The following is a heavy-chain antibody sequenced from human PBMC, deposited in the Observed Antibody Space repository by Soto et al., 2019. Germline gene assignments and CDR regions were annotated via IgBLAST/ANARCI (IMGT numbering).Heavy chain of an antibody. CDR1: GGSISSYY. J-gene: IGHJ4*02. D-gene: IGHD2-2*01. CDR2: IYYSGST. Sequence: SETLSLTCTVSGGSISSYYWSWIRQPPGKGLEWIGYIYYSGSTNYNPSLKSRVTISVDTSKNQFSLKLSSVTAADTAVYYCARVGSTSYSYFDSWGQGILVTVSS. CDR3: ARVGSTSYSYFDS. V-gene: IGHV4-59*01.